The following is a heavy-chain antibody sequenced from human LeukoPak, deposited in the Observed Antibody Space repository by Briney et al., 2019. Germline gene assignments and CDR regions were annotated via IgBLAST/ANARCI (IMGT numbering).Heavy chain of an antibody. Sequence: SETLSLTCTVSGGSISSYYWSWIRQPPGKGLEWIGYIYYSGSTNYNPSLKSRVTISVDTSKNQSSLKLSSVTAADTAVYYCARDRRITKRNEKLHYNWFDPWGQGTLVTVSS. CDR3: ARDRRITKRNEKLHYNWFDP. D-gene: IGHD5-24*01. J-gene: IGHJ5*02. V-gene: IGHV4-59*01. CDR1: GGSISSYY. CDR2: IYYSGST.